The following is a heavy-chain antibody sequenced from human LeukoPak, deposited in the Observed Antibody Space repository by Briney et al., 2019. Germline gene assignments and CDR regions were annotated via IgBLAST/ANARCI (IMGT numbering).Heavy chain of an antibody. CDR3: ARGTAITGYYFDY. CDR1: GGSISSYY. CDR2: INYSGST. Sequence: KPSETLSLTCTVSGGSISSYYWSWIRQPPGKGLEWIGYINYSGSTNYNPSLKSRVTISVDTSKNQFSLELSSVTAADTAVYYCARGTAITGYYFDYWGQGTLVTVSS. J-gene: IGHJ4*02. D-gene: IGHD1-20*01. V-gene: IGHV4-59*08.